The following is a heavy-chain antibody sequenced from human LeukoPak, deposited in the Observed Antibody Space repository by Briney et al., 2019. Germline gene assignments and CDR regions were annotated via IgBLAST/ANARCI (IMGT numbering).Heavy chain of an antibody. CDR2: ISGSGGST. J-gene: IGHJ4*02. CDR1: GFTFSSYS. D-gene: IGHD3-10*01. Sequence: GGSLRLSCAASGFTFSSYSMNWVRQARGKGLEWVSVISGSGGSTYYADSVKGRFTISRDNSKNTLYLQMNSLRAEDTAVYYCAKRDVLLWFGELLSADYWGRGTLVTVSS. CDR3: AKRDVLLWFGELLSADY. V-gene: IGHV3-23*01.